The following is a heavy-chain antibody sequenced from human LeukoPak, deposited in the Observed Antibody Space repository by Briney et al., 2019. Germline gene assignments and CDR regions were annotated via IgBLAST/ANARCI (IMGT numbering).Heavy chain of an antibody. Sequence: ASVQVSCKASGYTFTSYYMHWVRPAPGQGLEWMGIINPSGGSTSYAQKFQGRVTITADKSTSTAYMELSSLRSEDTAVYYCARDQVGATDYWGQGTLVTVSS. CDR2: INPSGGST. J-gene: IGHJ4*02. D-gene: IGHD1-26*01. CDR1: GYTFTSYY. CDR3: ARDQVGATDY. V-gene: IGHV1-46*01.